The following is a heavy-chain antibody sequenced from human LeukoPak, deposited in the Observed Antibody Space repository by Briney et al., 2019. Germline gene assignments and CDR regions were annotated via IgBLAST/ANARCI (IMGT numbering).Heavy chain of an antibody. CDR2: ISSSSSYI. D-gene: IGHD2/OR15-2a*01. CDR1: GFTFSSYS. Sequence: PGGSLRLSCAASGFTFSSYSMNWVRQAPGKGLEWVSSISSSSSYIYYADSVKGRFTISRDNAKNSLYLQMNSLRAEDTAVYYCARDGVLRGSFSGDYWGQGTLVTVSS. CDR3: ARDGVLRGSFSGDY. V-gene: IGHV3-21*01. J-gene: IGHJ4*02.